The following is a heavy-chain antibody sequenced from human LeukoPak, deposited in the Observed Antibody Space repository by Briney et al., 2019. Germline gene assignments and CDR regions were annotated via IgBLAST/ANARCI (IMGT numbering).Heavy chain of an antibody. CDR3: ARDGGYSNWFDP. D-gene: IGHD5-18*01. J-gene: IGHJ5*02. CDR2: IYYSGST. CDR1: GVSISSGGYY. V-gene: IGHV4-31*03. Sequence: SQTLSLTCTVSGVSISSGGYYWSWIRQHPGKGLEWIGYIYYSGSTYNNPSLKSRVTISVDTSKNQFSLKLSSVTAADTAVYYCARDGGYSNWFDPWGQGTLVTVSS.